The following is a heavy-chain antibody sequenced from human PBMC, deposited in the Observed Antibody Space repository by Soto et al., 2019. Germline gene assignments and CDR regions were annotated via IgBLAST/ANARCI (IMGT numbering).Heavy chain of an antibody. CDR2: INHSGVT. CDR3: ARGSVDTVDSSGFYEY. D-gene: IGHD3-22*01. V-gene: IGHV4-34*01. J-gene: IGHJ1*01. Sequence: SETLSLTGAVCGGSFSAYYCSWIRQPPWKGLEWIGEINHSGVTSYNPSLKSRVTISVDTSKSQFSLKLTSVTAADRAVYYCARGSVDTVDSSGFYEYWGQRTPVAVSS. CDR1: GGSFSAYY.